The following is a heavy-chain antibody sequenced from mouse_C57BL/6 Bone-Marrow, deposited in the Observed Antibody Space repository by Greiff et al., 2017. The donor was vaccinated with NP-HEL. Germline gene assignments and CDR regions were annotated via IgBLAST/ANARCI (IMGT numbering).Heavy chain of an antibody. V-gene: IGHV1-69*01. CDR1: GYTFTSYW. D-gene: IGHD1-1*01. Sequence: VQLQQPGAELVMPGASVKLSCKASGYTFTSYWMHWVKQRPGQGLEWIGEIDPSDSYTNYNQKFKGKSTLTVDKSSSTAYMQLSSLTSEDSAVYYCASDFYYDGSSSAWFAYWGQGTLVTVSA. CDR2: IDPSDSYT. CDR3: ASDFYYDGSSSAWFAY. J-gene: IGHJ3*01.